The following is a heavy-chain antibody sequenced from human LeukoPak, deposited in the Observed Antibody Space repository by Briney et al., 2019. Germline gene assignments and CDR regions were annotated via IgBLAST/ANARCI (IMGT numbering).Heavy chain of an antibody. D-gene: IGHD3-10*01. V-gene: IGHV4-34*01. CDR1: GGSFSGYY. Sequence: SETLSLTCAVYGGSFSGYYWGWIRQPPGKGLEWIGETNHSGSTNYNPSLKSRVTISVDTSKNQFSLKLSSVTAADTAVYYCARQSSYYYGSGSYYRARADDYWGQGTLVTVSS. CDR2: TNHSGST. J-gene: IGHJ4*02. CDR3: ARQSSYYYGSGSYYRARADDY.